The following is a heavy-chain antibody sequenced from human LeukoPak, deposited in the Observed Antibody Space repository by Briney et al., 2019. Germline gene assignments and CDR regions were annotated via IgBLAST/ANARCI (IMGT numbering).Heavy chain of an antibody. CDR1: GFSFSNYE. CDR3: AKGPGARGHFNWFDP. J-gene: IGHJ5*02. V-gene: IGHV3-48*03. D-gene: IGHD5-12*01. Sequence: GGSLGLSCAASGFSFSNYEMNWVRQAPGQGLEWISYITAGSTTIYYADSVKGRFTISRDNAKNSLYLQMNGLRGEDTAVYYCAKGPGARGHFNWFDPWGQGTLVTVSS. CDR2: ITAGSTTI.